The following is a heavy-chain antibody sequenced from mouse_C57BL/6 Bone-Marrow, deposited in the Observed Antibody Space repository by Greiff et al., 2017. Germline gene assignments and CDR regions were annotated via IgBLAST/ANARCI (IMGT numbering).Heavy chain of an antibody. V-gene: IGHV5-12*01. CDR3: ARLYGNYDWYYFAY. Sequence: EVQLVESGGGLVQPGGSLKLSCAASGFTFSDYYMYWVRQTPEKRLEWVAYISNGGGSTYYPDTVKGRFTISGDNAKNTLYLQMSRLKSEDTAMYYCARLYGNYDWYYFAYWGQGTTLTVSS. CDR1: GFTFSDYY. J-gene: IGHJ2*01. D-gene: IGHD2-1*01. CDR2: ISNGGGST.